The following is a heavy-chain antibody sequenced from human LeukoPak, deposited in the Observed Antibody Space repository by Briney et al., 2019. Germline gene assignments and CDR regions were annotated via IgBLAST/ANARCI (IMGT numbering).Heavy chain of an antibody. CDR3: ARAYSGYEILDY. V-gene: IGHV3-7*01. D-gene: IGHD5-12*01. Sequence: GGSLRLSCAASGFTFSSYWMTWVRQAPGKGLEWVANIKQDASERYYVDSVKGRFTISRDNSKNTLYLQMNSLRAEDTAVYYCARAYSGYEILDYWGQGTLVTVSS. J-gene: IGHJ4*02. CDR1: GFTFSSYW. CDR2: IKQDASER.